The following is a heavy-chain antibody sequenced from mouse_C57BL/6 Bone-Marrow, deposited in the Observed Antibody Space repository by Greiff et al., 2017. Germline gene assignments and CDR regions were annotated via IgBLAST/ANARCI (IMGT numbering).Heavy chain of an antibody. J-gene: IGHJ3*01. Sequence: VKVVESGAELVRPGTSVKVSCKASGYAFTNYLIEWVKQRPGQGLEWIGVINPGSGGTNYNEKFKGKATLTADKSSSTAYMQLSSLTSEDSAVYFCARSATVVAPFAYWGQGTLVTVSA. CDR3: ARSATVVAPFAY. CDR2: INPGSGGT. D-gene: IGHD1-1*01. V-gene: IGHV1-54*01. CDR1: GYAFTNYL.